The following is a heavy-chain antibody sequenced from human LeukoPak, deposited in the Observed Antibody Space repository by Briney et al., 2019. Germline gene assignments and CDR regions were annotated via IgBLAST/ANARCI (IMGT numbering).Heavy chain of an antibody. CDR1: GITFKLYW. CDR3: VRGGPSTWS. J-gene: IGHJ5*02. V-gene: IGHV3-74*01. CDR2: INDDGSDT. D-gene: IGHD2-15*01. Sequence: GGSLRLSCAASGITFKLYWMHWVRHVPGKRPVWVSRINDDGSDTIYADSVRGRFTISRDDAKNTVYLQMNNLRAEDTAVYYCVRGGPSTWSWGQGTLVTVSS.